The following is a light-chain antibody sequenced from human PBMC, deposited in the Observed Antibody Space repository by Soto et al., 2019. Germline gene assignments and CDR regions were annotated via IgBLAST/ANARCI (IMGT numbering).Light chain of an antibody. CDR1: QYITIY. CDR2: DAS. J-gene: IGKJ4*01. CDR3: QQYNNWPPLA. Sequence: EIVLTQSPATLSLSPGERARLSCRASQYITIYLAWYQQKPGQAPRLLIYDASNRATGIPARFSGSGSGTDFTLTISSLEPEDFAVYYCQQYNNWPPLAFGGGTKVDIK. V-gene: IGKV3-11*01.